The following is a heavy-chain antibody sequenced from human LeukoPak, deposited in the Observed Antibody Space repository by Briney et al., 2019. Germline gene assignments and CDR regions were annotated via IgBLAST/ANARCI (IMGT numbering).Heavy chain of an antibody. V-gene: IGHV4-59*01. J-gene: IGHJ6*03. Sequence: PSETLSLTCTVSGDSISNYYWNWIRQTPGKGLEWIGYIYYSGSTLYNPSLKSRVTISVGKSKNQISLLMNSVTAADTAVYYCARDRDRDTGGYYYHMDVWGKGTTVSVS. CDR3: ARDRDRDTGGYYYHMDV. CDR1: GDSISNYY. D-gene: IGHD2-8*02. CDR2: IYYSGST.